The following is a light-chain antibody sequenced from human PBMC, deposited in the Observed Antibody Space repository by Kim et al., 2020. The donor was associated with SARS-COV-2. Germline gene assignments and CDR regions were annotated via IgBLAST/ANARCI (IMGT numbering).Light chain of an antibody. J-gene: IGKJ2*02. CDR1: QSISSY. V-gene: IGKV1-39*01. CDR3: QQSYITPCA. CDR2: AAT. Sequence: DIQMTQSPSSLSASVGDRVTITCRASQSISSYLNWYQQKPGKAPKLLIHAATSLQSGVPSRFSGSGSGTDFTLTISSLQPEDFATYYCQQSYITPCAFGQGTKLEI.